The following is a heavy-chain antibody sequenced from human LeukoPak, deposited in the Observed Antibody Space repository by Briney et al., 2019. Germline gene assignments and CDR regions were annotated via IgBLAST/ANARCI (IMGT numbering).Heavy chain of an antibody. Sequence: ASVKVSCKTSGYSFIDYYIHWVRQAPGQGLEWMGWINPNSGGTNYAQKFQGRVTMTGDTSISTAYMELSRLRSDDTAVYYCARNRITMVRGVIINWFDPWGQGTLVTVSS. D-gene: IGHD3-10*01. CDR3: ARNRITMVRGVIINWFDP. J-gene: IGHJ5*02. V-gene: IGHV1-2*02. CDR1: GYSFIDYY. CDR2: INPNSGGT.